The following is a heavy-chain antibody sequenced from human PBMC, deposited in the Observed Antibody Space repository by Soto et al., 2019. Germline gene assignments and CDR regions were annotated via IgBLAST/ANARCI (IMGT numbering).Heavy chain of an antibody. CDR3: ARIFGAGWSGGFRYYGMDV. CDR2: IFPTDEK. D-gene: IGHD6-19*01. CDR1: GFSLGNDGMG. V-gene: IGHV2-26*01. Sequence: QVTLKESGPVLMNTTETLTLTCAVSGFSLGNDGMGVTWIRQTPGRALEWLAHIFPTDEKSYRPTLKNRLVISKDTSNGQVVLTMTNVNPLDTATYYCARIFGAGWSGGFRYYGMDVWGQGTAVTVSS. J-gene: IGHJ6*02.